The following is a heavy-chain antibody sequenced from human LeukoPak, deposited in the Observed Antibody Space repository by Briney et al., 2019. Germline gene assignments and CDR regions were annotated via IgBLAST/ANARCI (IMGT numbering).Heavy chain of an antibody. V-gene: IGHV3-21*03. Sequence: PGGSLRLSCAASRFTFSSYSMNWVRQAPGKGLEWVSSISSSSSYIYYADSVKGRFTISRDNAKNSLYLQMNSLRAEDTAVYYCARVRITDSSGWYGWGFDYWGQGTLVTVSS. CDR1: RFTFSSYS. D-gene: IGHD6-19*01. CDR3: ARVRITDSSGWYGWGFDY. J-gene: IGHJ4*02. CDR2: ISSSSSYI.